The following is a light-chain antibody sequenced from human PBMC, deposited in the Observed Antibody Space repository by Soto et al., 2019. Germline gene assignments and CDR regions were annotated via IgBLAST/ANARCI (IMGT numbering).Light chain of an antibody. Sequence: EIVMTQCPATLSLSPGERATLSCRASQSVSIDLAWYQQKPGQAPRLLIYGASTRATGIPARFSGSGSGTEFSLTISSLQSEDFAVYYCQQYNNWPPWTFGQGTKVDIK. J-gene: IGKJ1*01. CDR2: GAS. CDR3: QQYNNWPPWT. V-gene: IGKV3-15*01. CDR1: QSVSID.